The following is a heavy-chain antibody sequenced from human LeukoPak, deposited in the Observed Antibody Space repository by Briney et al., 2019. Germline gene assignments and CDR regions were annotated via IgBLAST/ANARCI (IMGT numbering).Heavy chain of an antibody. J-gene: IGHJ4*02. CDR3: ARYDSGDYQFDC. CDR2: ISAYNGNT. D-gene: IGHD2-21*02. CDR1: GYTFTSYG. Sequence: ASVKVSCKASGYTFTSYGISWVRQAPGQGLEWMGWISAYNGNTNYAQKLQGRVTMTTDTSTSTAYMELRSLRSDDTAVFYRARYDSGDYQFDCWGQGTLVTVSS. V-gene: IGHV1-18*01.